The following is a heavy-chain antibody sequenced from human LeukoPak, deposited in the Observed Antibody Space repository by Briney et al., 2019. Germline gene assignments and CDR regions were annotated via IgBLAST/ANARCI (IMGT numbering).Heavy chain of an antibody. J-gene: IGHJ4*02. D-gene: IGHD6-6*01. Sequence: GASVKVSCKASGYTFTSYGISWVRQAPGQGLEWMGWISAYNGNTNYAQKLQGRVTMTTDTSTNTAYMEVRSLRSDDTAVYYCARGGPFPSSSSSREYYLDYWGQGTLVTVSS. V-gene: IGHV1-18*01. CDR1: GYTFTSYG. CDR2: ISAYNGNT. CDR3: ARGGPFPSSSSSREYYLDY.